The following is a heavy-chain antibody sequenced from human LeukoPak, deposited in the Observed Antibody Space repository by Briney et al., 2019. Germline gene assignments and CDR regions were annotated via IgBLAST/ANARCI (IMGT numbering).Heavy chain of an antibody. CDR1: GYSLTQLS. V-gene: IGHV1-24*01. J-gene: IGHJ4*02. CDR3: AILLEDYAFSTGSAKDY. CDR2: FDPVDGET. D-gene: IGHD3-3*01. Sequence: GASVKVSCKVSGYSLTQLSMYWVRQGIGRGLEWMGGFDPVDGETIYAQKFQGRVTMTENTSTDTAYMELSSLRSDDTAVYYCAILLEDYAFSTGSAKDYWGQGTLVTVSS.